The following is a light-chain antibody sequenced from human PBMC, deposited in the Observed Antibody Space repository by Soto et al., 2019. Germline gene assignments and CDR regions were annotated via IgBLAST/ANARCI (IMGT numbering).Light chain of an antibody. CDR1: NSDIGGYIY. CDR3: SSYSGTNNFGV. Sequence: QSVLAQPPSASGSPGQSVTISCTGTNSDIGGYIYVSWYRQYPGEAPKLLIYEVNKRSSGVPDRFSGSKSGNTASLTVSGLQADDEAHYYCSSYSGTNNFGVFGTGTRSPS. CDR2: EVN. V-gene: IGLV2-8*01. J-gene: IGLJ1*01.